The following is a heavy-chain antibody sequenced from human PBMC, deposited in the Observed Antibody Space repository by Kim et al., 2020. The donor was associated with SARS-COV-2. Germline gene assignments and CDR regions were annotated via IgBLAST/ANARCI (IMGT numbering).Heavy chain of an antibody. D-gene: IGHD3-10*01. J-gene: IGHJ4*02. V-gene: IGHV3-23*01. CDR1: GFPFTRYA. CDR3: AKDLSSVARGFDS. CDR2: SSGSGGTS. Sequence: GGSLRLSCAASGFPFTRYAMSWVRQAPGRGLECLASSSGSGGTSYYGRSMRGRLTISRDTSKNTLYLQMNSLTVEDTAVYYCAKDLSSVARGFDSWGQGTLVLVPS.